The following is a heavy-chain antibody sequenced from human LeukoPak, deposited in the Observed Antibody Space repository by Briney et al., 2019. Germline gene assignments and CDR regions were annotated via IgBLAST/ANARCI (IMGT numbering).Heavy chain of an antibody. Sequence: SETLSLTCTVSGGSISSSSYYWGWIRQPPGKGLEGVGSIYYSGSTYYNPSLKIRVTISVDTSKNQFSLKLISVTAADTALYYCARGSMQYYSDSSRRHXFDXXRKGPMVTVXX. CDR2: IYYSGST. CDR1: GGSISSSSYY. D-gene: IGHD3-22*01. J-gene: IGHJ3*02. V-gene: IGHV4-39*07. CDR3: ARGSMQYYSDSSRRHXFDX.